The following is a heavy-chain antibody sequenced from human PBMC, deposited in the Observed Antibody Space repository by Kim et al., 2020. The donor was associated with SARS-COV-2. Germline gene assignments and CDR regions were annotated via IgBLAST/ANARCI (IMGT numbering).Heavy chain of an antibody. J-gene: IGHJ4*02. CDR1: GYTFTSYG. CDR2: ISAYNGNT. V-gene: IGHV1-18*01. CDR3: ARDGGYSGYDEWLVGALGY. D-gene: IGHD5-12*01. Sequence: ASVKVSCKASGYTFTSYGISWVRQAPGQGLEWMGWISAYNGNTNYAQKLQGRVTMTTDTSTSTAYMELRSLRSDDTAVYYCARDGGYSGYDEWLVGALGYWGQGTLVTVSS.